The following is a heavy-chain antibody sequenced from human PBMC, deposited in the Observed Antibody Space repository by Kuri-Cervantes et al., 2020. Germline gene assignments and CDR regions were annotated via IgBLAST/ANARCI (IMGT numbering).Heavy chain of an antibody. CDR2: IIPIFGTA. D-gene: IGHD2-15*01. CDR1: GGTFSSYA. Sequence: SVKVSCKASGGTFSSYAISWVRQAPGQGLEWMGGIIPIFGTANYAQKFQGRVTVTTDITTSTAYMEVRRLTSGDTAAYYCARAGQGSTVVVVPEASPRWDFYMDVWGKGTTVTVSS. J-gene: IGHJ6*03. CDR3: ARAGQGSTVVVVPEASPRWDFYMDV. V-gene: IGHV1-69*05.